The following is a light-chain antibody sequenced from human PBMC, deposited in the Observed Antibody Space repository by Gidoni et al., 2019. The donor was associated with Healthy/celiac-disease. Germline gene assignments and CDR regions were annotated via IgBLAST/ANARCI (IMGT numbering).Light chain of an antibody. Sequence: ELVLTQSPATLSLSPGERATLSFRASQSVSSYFAWYQQNTGQAPRLLIYDASNRATGIPARFSGSGSGTDFTLTISSLEPEDFAVYYCQQRSNWPPLTFGGGTKVEIK. CDR3: QQRSNWPPLT. CDR2: DAS. J-gene: IGKJ4*01. CDR1: QSVSSY. V-gene: IGKV3-11*01.